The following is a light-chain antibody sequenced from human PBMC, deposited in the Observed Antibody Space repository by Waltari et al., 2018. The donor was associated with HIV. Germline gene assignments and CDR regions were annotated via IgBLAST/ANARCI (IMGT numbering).Light chain of an antibody. Sequence: QSALTQPPSASGSPGQSVTISCTGTSNDVGGYNYVSWYQQHPGKAPKLMIYEVSERPPGVPDRCAGSKTGNTASLTVSGLQAEEEADYYCSSYSGGNNFDVVFGGGTKLTVL. CDR2: EVS. V-gene: IGLV2-8*01. J-gene: IGLJ2*01. CDR3: SSYSGGNNFDVV. CDR1: SNDVGGYNY.